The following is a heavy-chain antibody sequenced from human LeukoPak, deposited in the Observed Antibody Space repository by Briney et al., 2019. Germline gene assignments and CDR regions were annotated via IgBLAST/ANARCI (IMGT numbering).Heavy chain of an antibody. D-gene: IGHD4-17*01. CDR3: ARATVTTGMVVDV. V-gene: IGHV4-38-2*02. CDR1: GYSISSGYY. J-gene: IGHJ6*04. CDR2: IYDSGST. Sequence: PSETLSLTCTVSGYSISSGYYWGWIRQPPGRGLEWIGSIYDSGSTYYNPSLKSRVIISLDTSKNQFSLKLSSVTAADTAMCYCARATVTTGMVVDVWGKGTTVTVSS.